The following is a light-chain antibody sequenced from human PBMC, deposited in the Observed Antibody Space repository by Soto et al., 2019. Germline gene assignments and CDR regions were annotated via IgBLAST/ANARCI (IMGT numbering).Light chain of an antibody. V-gene: IGKV1-6*01. Sequence: AIQMTQSPSSLSASVGDTVTITCRASQGIRRDLSWYQQKPGEAPKLLIYSASDLQGAVPSRFRGSGSGTDFTLTISSLQPEDVATYYCLQDFNFPRTFGQGTKVEV. CDR2: SAS. CDR1: QGIRRD. CDR3: LQDFNFPRT. J-gene: IGKJ1*01.